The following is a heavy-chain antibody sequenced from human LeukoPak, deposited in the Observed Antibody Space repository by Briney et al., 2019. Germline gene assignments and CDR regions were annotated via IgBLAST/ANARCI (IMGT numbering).Heavy chain of an antibody. Sequence: GGSLRLSCAASGFTFSSYAMHWVRQVPGKGLDWVSVISYDGSTKYYADSVKGRFTISRDNSKNTLFLQMNRLRAEDSAVYYCARDTADEAFDIWGQGTMVTVSS. V-gene: IGHV3-30-3*01. CDR1: GFTFSSYA. J-gene: IGHJ3*02. CDR3: ARDTADEAFDI. CDR2: ISYDGSTK.